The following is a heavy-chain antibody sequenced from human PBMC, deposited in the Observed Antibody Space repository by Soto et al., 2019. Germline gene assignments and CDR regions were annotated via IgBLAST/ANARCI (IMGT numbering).Heavy chain of an antibody. V-gene: IGHV1-69*13. CDR3: ARDRMDYYDSSGYYGNAFDI. Sequence: SVKVSCKASGGTFSSYAISWVRQAPGQGLEWMGGIIPIFGTANYAQKFQGRVTITADESTSTAYMELSSLRSEDTAVYYCARDRMDYYDSSGYYGNAFDIWG. CDR2: IIPIFGTA. J-gene: IGHJ3*02. D-gene: IGHD3-22*01. CDR1: GGTFSSYA.